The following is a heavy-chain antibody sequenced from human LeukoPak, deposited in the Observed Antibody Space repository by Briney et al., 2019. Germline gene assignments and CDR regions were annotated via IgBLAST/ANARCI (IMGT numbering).Heavy chain of an antibody. CDR1: GGSISSSSYY. V-gene: IGHV4-39*07. D-gene: IGHD5-12*01. CDR2: IYYSGST. CDR3: ARVGYSGYDSPDDAFDI. Sequence: SETLSLTCTVSGGSISSSSYYWGWIRQPPGKGLEWIGSIYYSGSTYYNPSLKSRVTISVDTSKNQFSLTLSSVTAADTAVYYCARVGYSGYDSPDDAFDIWGQGTMVTVSS. J-gene: IGHJ3*02.